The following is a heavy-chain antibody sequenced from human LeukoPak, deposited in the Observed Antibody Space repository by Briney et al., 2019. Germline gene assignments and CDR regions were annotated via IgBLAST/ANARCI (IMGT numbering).Heavy chain of an antibody. CDR1: GGSISSYY. CDR2: IYYSGST. D-gene: IGHD6-19*01. V-gene: IGHV4-59*01. CDR3: ARKAYSSGWRNFDY. Sequence: SSETLSLTXTVSGGSISSYYWSWIRQPPGKGLEWIGYIYYSGSTNYNPSLKSRVTISVDTSKNQFSLKLSSVTAADTAVYYCARKAYSSGWRNFDYWGQGTLVTVSS. J-gene: IGHJ4*02.